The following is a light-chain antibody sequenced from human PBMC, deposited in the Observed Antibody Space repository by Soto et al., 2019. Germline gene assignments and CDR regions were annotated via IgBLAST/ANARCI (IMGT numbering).Light chain of an antibody. Sequence: QAVVTQEPSLTVSPGGTVTLTCGSSTGAVTSGHYPHWFQQKPGQAPRTLIYDTSIKHSWTPARFSGSLLGGKAALTLSGAQPDDAADYYGLVIYTGVGEVFGTGTKLTVL. J-gene: IGLJ1*01. CDR2: DTS. CDR3: LVIYTGVGEV. V-gene: IGLV7-46*01. CDR1: TGAVTSGHY.